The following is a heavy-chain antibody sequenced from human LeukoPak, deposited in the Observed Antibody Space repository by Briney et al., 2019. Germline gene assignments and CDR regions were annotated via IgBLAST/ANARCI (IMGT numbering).Heavy chain of an antibody. V-gene: IGHV3-21*06. Sequence: GGSLRPSCAASGFTFSSYSMNWVRQAPGKGLEWVSSISSSSSYIYYADSVKGRFTISRDNAKNTLYLHMNSLRAEDTAVYYCARDPRGGRLVPNDYWGQGTLVTVSS. CDR1: GFTFSSYS. D-gene: IGHD6-19*01. J-gene: IGHJ4*02. CDR2: ISSSSSYI. CDR3: ARDPRGGRLVPNDY.